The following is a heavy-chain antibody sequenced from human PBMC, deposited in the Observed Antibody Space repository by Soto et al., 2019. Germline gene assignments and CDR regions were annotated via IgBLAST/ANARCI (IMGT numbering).Heavy chain of an antibody. CDR1: GFTISSYS. CDR2: ISGSSSTL. D-gene: IGHD2-8*01. CDR3: ARDPTSDIVIMVYAMSDAFDI. J-gene: IGHJ3*02. V-gene: IGHV3-48*04. Sequence: EVQLVESGGGLVQPGGSLRLSCAASGFTISSYSMNWVRQTPGKGLEWGSYISGSSSTLYYADSVKGRFTISRDNAKNALYLQMNSLGAEDKAVYYCARDPTSDIVIMVYAMSDAFDIWGQGTLVPVSS.